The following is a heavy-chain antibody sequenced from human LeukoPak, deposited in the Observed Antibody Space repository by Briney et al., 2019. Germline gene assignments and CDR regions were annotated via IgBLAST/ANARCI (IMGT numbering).Heavy chain of an antibody. Sequence: GGSLRLSCAASGFIFRNCAMSWVRQAPGKGLEWVSAITGSGDTTYYADSVKGRFTISRDNSKNTLYVEMNTLRAEDTAVYYCAKWGDYDILTGYYVSDFWGQGTLVTVSS. CDR2: ITGSGDTT. V-gene: IGHV3-23*01. CDR3: AKWGDYDILTGYYVSDF. J-gene: IGHJ4*02. D-gene: IGHD3-9*01. CDR1: GFIFRNCA.